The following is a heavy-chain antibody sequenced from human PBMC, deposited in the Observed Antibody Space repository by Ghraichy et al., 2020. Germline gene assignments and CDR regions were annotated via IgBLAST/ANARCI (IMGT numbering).Heavy chain of an antibody. D-gene: IGHD3-22*01. CDR2: ITPNSGGT. J-gene: IGHJ4*02. Sequence: ASVKVSCKASGYTFTGYYMHWVRQAPGQGLEWMGWITPNSGGTNYAQKFQGRVTMTRDTSISTPYMELSRLRSDDTAVYYCAPMILGYFDYWGQGTLVTVSS. CDR1: GYTFTGYY. V-gene: IGHV1-2*02. CDR3: APMILGYFDY.